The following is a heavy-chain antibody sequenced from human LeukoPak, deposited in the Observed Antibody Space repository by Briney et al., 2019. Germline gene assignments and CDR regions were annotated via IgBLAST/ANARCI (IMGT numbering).Heavy chain of an antibody. J-gene: IGHJ1*01. V-gene: IGHV3-7*01. Sequence: GGSLRLSCAASGFNFRSYWMSWVRQAPGKGLEWVANIKQDGSEKYYMDSVKGRFTISRDNAKNSLYLQMNSLRAEDTAVYYCTRGDLVGVTGRAYQHWGQGTWPPSPQ. CDR1: GFNFRSYW. CDR3: TRGDLVGVTGRAYQH. CDR2: IKQDGSEK. D-gene: IGHD1-26*01.